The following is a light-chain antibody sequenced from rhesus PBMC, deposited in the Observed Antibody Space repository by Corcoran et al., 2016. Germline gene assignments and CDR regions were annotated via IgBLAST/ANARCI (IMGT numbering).Light chain of an antibody. CDR2: GAS. CDR3: QHYYNIPYN. Sequence: IQMTQSPSSLSASVGDRVTLICRAIQGITNDLAWYQQKRGESPKLRIYGASTLQRGVPSRFSGSGSRTDFTFTISSLQSEDFATYYCQHYYNIPYNFDQGTKVEI. V-gene: IGKV1-25*01. J-gene: IGKJ2*01. CDR1: QGITND.